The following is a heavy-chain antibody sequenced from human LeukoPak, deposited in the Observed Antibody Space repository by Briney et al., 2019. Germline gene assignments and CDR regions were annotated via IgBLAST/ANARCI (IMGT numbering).Heavy chain of an antibody. V-gene: IGHV4-59*11. CDR2: LFDSVNT. CDR3: ATIKRGSIFGYFDF. J-gene: IGHJ4*02. CDR1: GGSISSHY. Sequence: SETLSLTCTVSGGSISSHYWSWFRQPPGKGLEWIAYLFDSVNTKDNPSLQSRLTLSADTSKNQFSLRLSSVTAADTAVYYCATIKRGSIFGYFDFWGQGIKVTVSS. D-gene: IGHD5-18*01.